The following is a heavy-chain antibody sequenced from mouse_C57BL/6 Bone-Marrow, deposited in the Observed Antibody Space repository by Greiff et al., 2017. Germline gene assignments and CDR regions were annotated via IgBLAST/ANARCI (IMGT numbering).Heavy chain of an antibody. Sequence: QVQLQQSGPELVKPGASVKISCKASGYTFTDYYINWVKQRPGQGLEWIGWIFPGSGSTYYNEKFKGKATLTVDKSSSTAYMLLSSLTSEDSAVYFCARRAKIYGSSSWFAYWGQGTLVTVSA. CDR2: IFPGSGST. CDR1: GYTFTDYY. J-gene: IGHJ3*01. V-gene: IGHV1-75*01. CDR3: ARRAKIYGSSSWFAY. D-gene: IGHD1-1*01.